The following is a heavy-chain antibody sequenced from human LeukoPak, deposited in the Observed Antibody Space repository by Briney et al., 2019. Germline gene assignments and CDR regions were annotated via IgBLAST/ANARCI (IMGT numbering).Heavy chain of an antibody. CDR1: GYTFTDYY. CDR3: AGGRADTAMELDY. D-gene: IGHD5-18*01. Sequence: APVKVSCKASGYTFTDYYMHWVRQAPGQGLEWMGWINPNSGGTYYAQKFQGRATMTRDTSISTAYMELSRLRSDDTAVYYCAGGRADTAMELDYWGQGTLVTVSS. J-gene: IGHJ4*02. V-gene: IGHV1-2*02. CDR2: INPNSGGT.